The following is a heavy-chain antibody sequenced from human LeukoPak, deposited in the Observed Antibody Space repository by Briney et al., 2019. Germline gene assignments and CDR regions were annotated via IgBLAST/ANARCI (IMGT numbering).Heavy chain of an antibody. Sequence: ASVKVSCKASGGTFSNYAISWVRQAPGQGLEWMGGIIPIFGTANYAQKFQGRVTITADKSTSKAYMELSSLRSEDTAVYYCARADDYAYWGQGTLVTVSS. J-gene: IGHJ4*02. CDR3: ARADDYAY. V-gene: IGHV1-69*06. CDR1: GGTFSNYA. CDR2: IIPIFGTA. D-gene: IGHD4-17*01.